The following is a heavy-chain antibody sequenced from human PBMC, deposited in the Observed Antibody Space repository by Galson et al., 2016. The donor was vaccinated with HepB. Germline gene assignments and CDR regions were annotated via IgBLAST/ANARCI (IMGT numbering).Heavy chain of an antibody. CDR2: ISPDGSST. D-gene: IGHD2-21*02. Sequence: LRLSCAVSGFPFSSYWMNWVRQAPGKGLVWVSRISPDGSSTSYADSVKGRFTISRDNGKNTVYLQMNSLRAEETAVYYCASFGHVVVTGSHDFDYWGQGTLVTVSS. CDR3: ASFGHVVVTGSHDFDY. J-gene: IGHJ4*02. CDR1: GFPFSSYW. V-gene: IGHV3-74*01.